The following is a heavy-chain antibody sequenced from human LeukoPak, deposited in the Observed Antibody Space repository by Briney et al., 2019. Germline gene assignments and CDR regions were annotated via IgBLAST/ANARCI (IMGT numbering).Heavy chain of an antibody. CDR1: GYSISSGYY. Sequence: SETLSLTCTVSGYSISSGYYWGWIRPPPGKGLEWIGYIYHSGSTYYNPSLKSRVTISVDRSKNQFSLKLSSVTAADTAVYYCVRDLYWSGYQWGQGTLVTVSS. J-gene: IGHJ4*02. V-gene: IGHV4-38-2*02. D-gene: IGHD3-3*01. CDR2: IYHSGST. CDR3: VRDLYWSGYQ.